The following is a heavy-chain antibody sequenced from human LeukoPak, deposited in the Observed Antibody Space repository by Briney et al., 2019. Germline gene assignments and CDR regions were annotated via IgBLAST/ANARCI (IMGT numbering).Heavy chain of an antibody. CDR1: GFTFGNAW. V-gene: IGHV3-15*01. CDR3: TTDLRYYYDSSGYYVPCYY. Sequence: GGSLRLSCAASGFTFGNAWMSWVRQAPGKGLEWVGRIKSKTDGGTTDYAAPVKGRFTISRDDSKNTLYLQMNSLKTEGTAVYYCTTDLRYYYDSSGYYVPCYYWGQGTLVTVSS. D-gene: IGHD3-22*01. J-gene: IGHJ4*02. CDR2: IKSKTDGGTT.